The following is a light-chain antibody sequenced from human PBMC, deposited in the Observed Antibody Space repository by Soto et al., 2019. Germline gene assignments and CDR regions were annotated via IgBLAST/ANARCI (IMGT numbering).Light chain of an antibody. Sequence: QSALTQPASVSGSPGQSITISCTGTSSDIGGYNYVSWYQQHPGKAPKLIIYEVTNRPSGVSNRFSGSKSGNTASLTISGLQAEDEADYYCSSYTTDSTLFGGGTQLTVL. CDR2: EVT. J-gene: IGLJ2*01. CDR3: SSYTTDSTL. V-gene: IGLV2-14*01. CDR1: SSDIGGYNY.